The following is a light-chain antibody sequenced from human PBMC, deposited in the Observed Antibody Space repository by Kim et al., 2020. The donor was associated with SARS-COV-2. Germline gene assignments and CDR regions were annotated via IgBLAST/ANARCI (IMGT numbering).Light chain of an antibody. CDR3: LVLHNSAWV. CDR1: GYH. CDR2: GAT. J-gene: IGLJ3*02. V-gene: IGLV7-43*01. Sequence: PSLTVSPGGTVTITCASGGYHPNWFQQKPGQPPRALIYGATRKHPWTPARFSGSLLGGKAALTVSSVQPEDEADYFCLVLHNSAWVFGGGTKLTVL.